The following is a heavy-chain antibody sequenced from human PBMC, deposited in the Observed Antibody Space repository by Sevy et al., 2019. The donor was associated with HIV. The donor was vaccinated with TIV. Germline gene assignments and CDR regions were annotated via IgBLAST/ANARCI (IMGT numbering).Heavy chain of an antibody. Sequence: GGSLRLSCAASGFTFSSYAIHWVRQTPGKGLEWVAVISYDGNNKYYADSVKGRFTVSRDNSKNTLYAQMKSLRAEDTAVYYCAKDHNLWSEGGFLHHWGQGTLVTVSS. V-gene: IGHV3-30*18. CDR2: ISYDGNNK. D-gene: IGHD3-10*01. CDR1: GFTFSSYA. CDR3: AKDHNLWSEGGFLHH. J-gene: IGHJ1*01.